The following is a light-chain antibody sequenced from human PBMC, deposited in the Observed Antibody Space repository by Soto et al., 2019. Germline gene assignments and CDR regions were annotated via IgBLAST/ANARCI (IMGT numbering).Light chain of an antibody. V-gene: IGLV2-8*01. CDR2: EVS. CDR1: SSDVGGYNY. Sequence: QSVLTQPPSASGSFGQSVTISCTGTSSDVGGYNYVSWYQQHPGKAPKLIIYEVSERPSGVPDRFSGSKSGNTASLTVAGLQADDEADYSCSSYSGTNYHYVFGTGTKVTVL. J-gene: IGLJ1*01. CDR3: SSYSGTNYHYV.